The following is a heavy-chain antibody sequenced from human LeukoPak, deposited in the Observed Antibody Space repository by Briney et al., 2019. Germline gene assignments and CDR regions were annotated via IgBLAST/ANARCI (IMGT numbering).Heavy chain of an antibody. CDR3: AKEVGATNPRDY. CDR2: ISSSSSYI. D-gene: IGHD1-26*01. CDR1: GFTFSSYS. J-gene: IGHJ4*02. Sequence: GGSLRLSCAASGFTFSSYSMNWVRQAPGKGLEWVSSISSSSSYIYYADSVKGRFTISRDNAKNSLYLQMNSLRAEDTAVYYCAKEVGATNPRDYWGQGTLVTVSS. V-gene: IGHV3-21*01.